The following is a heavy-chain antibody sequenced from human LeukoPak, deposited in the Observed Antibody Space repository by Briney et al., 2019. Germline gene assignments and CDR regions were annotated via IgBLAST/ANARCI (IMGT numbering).Heavy chain of an antibody. CDR3: ARGTGTTAYFDC. V-gene: IGHV3-11*06. J-gene: IGHJ4*02. CDR1: GFTFSDYY. D-gene: IGHD1-1*01. CDR2: ISSSSSYT. Sequence: PGGSLRLSCAASGFTFSDYYMSWIRQAPGKGLEWVSYISSSSSYTKYGDSVKGRFTISRDNAKNSLYLQVNSLRAEDTAVYYCARGTGTTAYFDCWGQGTLVTVSS.